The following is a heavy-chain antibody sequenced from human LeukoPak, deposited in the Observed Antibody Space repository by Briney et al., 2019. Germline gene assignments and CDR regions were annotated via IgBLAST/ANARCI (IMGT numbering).Heavy chain of an antibody. V-gene: IGHV1-69*13. CDR2: IIPIFGTA. D-gene: IGHD1-26*01. J-gene: IGHJ4*02. Sequence: SVKVSCKASGYTFTSYGISWVRQAPGQGLEWMGGIIPIFGTANYAQKFQGRVTITADESTSTAYMELSSLRSEDTAVYYCARGGSGSYVEFDYWGQGTLVTVSS. CDR3: ARGGSGSYVEFDY. CDR1: GYTFTSYG.